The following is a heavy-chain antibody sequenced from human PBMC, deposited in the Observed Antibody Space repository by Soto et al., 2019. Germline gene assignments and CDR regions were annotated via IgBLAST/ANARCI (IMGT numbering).Heavy chain of an antibody. J-gene: IGHJ6*02. CDR2: FDPEDGET. CDR1: GYTLTELS. CDR3: ARGSIVGATGVYYYGMDA. Sequence: ASVKVSCKVSGYTLTELSMHWVRQAPGKGLEWMGGFDPEDGETIYAQKFQGRVTMTEDTSTDTAYMELSSLRSEDTAVYYCARGSIVGATGVYYYGMDAWGQGTTVTVSS. V-gene: IGHV1-24*01. D-gene: IGHD1-26*01.